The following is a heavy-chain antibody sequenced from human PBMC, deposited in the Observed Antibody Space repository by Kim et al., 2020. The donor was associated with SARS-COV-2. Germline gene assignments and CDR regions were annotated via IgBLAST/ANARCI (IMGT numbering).Heavy chain of an antibody. J-gene: IGHJ6*02. CDR3: AKDREWLRSDYYYGMDV. D-gene: IGHD5-12*01. Sequence: ASVKVSCKASGYTFTSYGISWVRQAPGQGLEWMGWISAYNGNTNYAQKLQGRVTMTTDTSTSTAYMELRSLRSDDTAVYYCAKDREWLRSDYYYGMDVWGQGTTVTVSS. CDR2: ISAYNGNT. V-gene: IGHV1-18*01. CDR1: GYTFTSYG.